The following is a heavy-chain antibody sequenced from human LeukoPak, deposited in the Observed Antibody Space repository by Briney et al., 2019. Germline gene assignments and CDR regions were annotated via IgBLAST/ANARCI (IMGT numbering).Heavy chain of an antibody. V-gene: IGHV4-38-2*02. CDR3: ARVLPYCSGGSCYWFDP. Sequence: SETLSLTCTVSGYSISSGYYWGWIRQPPGKGLEWIGSIYHSGSTYYNPSLKSRVTISVDTSKNQFSLKLSSVTAADTAVYYCARVLPYCSGGSCYWFDPWGQGTLVTVSS. D-gene: IGHD2-15*01. CDR2: IYHSGST. CDR1: GYSISSGYY. J-gene: IGHJ5*02.